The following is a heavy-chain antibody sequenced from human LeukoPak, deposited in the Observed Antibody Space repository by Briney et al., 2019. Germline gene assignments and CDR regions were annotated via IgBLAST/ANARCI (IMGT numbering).Heavy chain of an antibody. D-gene: IGHD3-9*01. Sequence: GGSLRLSCAASGFTFSSYAMHWVRQAPGKGLEWVAVISYDGSNKYYADSVKGRFTISRDNSKNTLYLQMNSLRAEDTAVYYCARDPGGGRILTGTFDYWGQGTLVTVSS. V-gene: IGHV3-30-3*01. CDR2: ISYDGSNK. CDR1: GFTFSSYA. J-gene: IGHJ4*02. CDR3: ARDPGGGRILTGTFDY.